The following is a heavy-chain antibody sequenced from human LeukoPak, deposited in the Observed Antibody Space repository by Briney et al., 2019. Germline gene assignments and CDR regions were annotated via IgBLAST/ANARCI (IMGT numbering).Heavy chain of an antibody. CDR3: ARDPGVVAFHYFDF. V-gene: IGHV3-23*01. CDR1: GFTFSSHA. Sequence: GGSLRLSCEASGFTFSSHAMAWVRQAPGKRLEWVSAIGGLGGSTYYADSVKGRFTISRDNSKNTVYLEMNSLRAEDTALYYCARDPGVVAFHYFDFWGQGILVTVSS. CDR2: IGGLGGST. J-gene: IGHJ4*02. D-gene: IGHD3-3*01.